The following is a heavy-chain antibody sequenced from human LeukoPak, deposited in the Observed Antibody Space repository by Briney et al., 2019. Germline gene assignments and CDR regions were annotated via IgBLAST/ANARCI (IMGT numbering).Heavy chain of an antibody. V-gene: IGHV1-69*11. Sequence: SVKVSCKASGYTFTSYAMNWVRQAPGQGLEWMGSIIPFLGTTNYAQKFQGRVTITADEPTRTAYMELTYVRSDDTAVYYCTIIPNVILFTHYFEYWGQGTLVTVSS. D-gene: IGHD2-21*01. CDR3: TIIPNVILFTHYFEY. CDR1: GYTFTSYA. J-gene: IGHJ4*02. CDR2: IIPFLGTT.